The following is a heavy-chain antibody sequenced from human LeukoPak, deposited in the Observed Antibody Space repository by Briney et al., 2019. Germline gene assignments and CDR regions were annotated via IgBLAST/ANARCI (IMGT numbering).Heavy chain of an antibody. CDR3: AREAGYYDPLNDAFDI. J-gene: IGHJ3*02. Sequence: ASVKVSCKASGYTFTSYYMHWVRQAPGQGLEWMGIINPSGGSTSYAQKFQGRVTMTRDTSTSTVYMELSSLRSEDTAVYYCAREAGYYDPLNDAFDIWGQGTMVTVSS. D-gene: IGHD3-22*01. CDR2: INPSGGST. V-gene: IGHV1-46*01. CDR1: GYTFTSYY.